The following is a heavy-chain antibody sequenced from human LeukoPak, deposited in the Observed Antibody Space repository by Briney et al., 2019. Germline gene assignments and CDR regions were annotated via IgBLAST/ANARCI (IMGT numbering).Heavy chain of an antibody. J-gene: IGHJ6*03. CDR3: ARDSYNWNFNYYYYMDV. D-gene: IGHD1-7*01. CDR1: GGSISSYY. Sequence: SETLSLTCTVSGGSISSYYWSWIRQPAGKGLEWIGRIYTSGSTNYNPSLKSRVTMSVDTSKNQFSLKLSSVTAADTAVYYCARDSYNWNFNYYYYMDVWGKGTTVTVSS. V-gene: IGHV4-4*07. CDR2: IYTSGST.